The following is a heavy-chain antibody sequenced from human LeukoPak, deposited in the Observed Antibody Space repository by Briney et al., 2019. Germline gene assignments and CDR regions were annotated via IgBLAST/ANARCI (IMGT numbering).Heavy chain of an antibody. CDR2: ISGSGGST. Sequence: GGSLRLSCAASGFTFSSYAMSWVRQAPGKGLEWASAISGSGGSTYYADSVKGRFTISRDNSKNTLYLQMNSLRAEDTAVYYCAKNRKGYSSGWYTSFDYWGQGTLVTVSS. D-gene: IGHD6-19*01. CDR1: GFTFSSYA. CDR3: AKNRKGYSSGWYTSFDY. V-gene: IGHV3-23*01. J-gene: IGHJ4*02.